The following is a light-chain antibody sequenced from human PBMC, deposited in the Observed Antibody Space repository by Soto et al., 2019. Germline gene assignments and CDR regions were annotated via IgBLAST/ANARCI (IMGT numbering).Light chain of an antibody. J-gene: IGKJ2*01. CDR3: QQYGRSPLLYT. CDR2: GAS. V-gene: IGKV3-15*01. Sequence: EIVMTQSPATLSVSPGERATLSCRASQSVSSNLAWYQQKPGQAPRLLIYGASTRATGIPARFSGSGSGTEFTLTIARLEPEDFAVYYCQQYGRSPLLYTFGQGTRVGVK. CDR1: QSVSSN.